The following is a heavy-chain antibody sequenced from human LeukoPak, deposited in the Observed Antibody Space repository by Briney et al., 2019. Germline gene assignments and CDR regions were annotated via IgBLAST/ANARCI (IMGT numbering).Heavy chain of an antibody. CDR2: YSGST. Sequence: SETLSLTCTVSGGSISSYYWSWIRQPPGKGLEWIGYYSGSTNYNPSLKSRVTISVDTSKNQFSLRLSSVTAADTAVYYCARGSLGREVSAFFKNWGQGILVTVSS. CDR3: ARGSLGREVSAFFKN. V-gene: IGHV4-59*08. J-gene: IGHJ4*02. D-gene: IGHD5/OR15-5a*01. CDR1: GGSISSYY.